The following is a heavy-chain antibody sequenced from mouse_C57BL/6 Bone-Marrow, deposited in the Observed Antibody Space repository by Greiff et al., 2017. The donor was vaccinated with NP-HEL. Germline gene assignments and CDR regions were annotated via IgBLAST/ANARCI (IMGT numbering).Heavy chain of an antibody. CDR2: IHPNSGST. J-gene: IGHJ1*03. V-gene: IGHV1-64*01. CDR3: APYYYGSSYWYFDV. D-gene: IGHD1-1*01. CDR1: GYTFTSYW. Sequence: QAQLQQPGAELVKPGASVKLSCKASGYTFTSYWMHWVKQRPGQGLEWIGMIHPNSGSTNYNEKFKSKATLTVDKSSSTAYMQLSSLTSEDSAVYYCAPYYYGSSYWYFDVWGTGTTVTVSS.